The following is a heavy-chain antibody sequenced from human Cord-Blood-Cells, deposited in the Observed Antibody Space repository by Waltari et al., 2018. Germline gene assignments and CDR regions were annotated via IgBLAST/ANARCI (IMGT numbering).Heavy chain of an antibody. CDR2: IDWDDDK. Sequence: QVTLRESGPALVKPTQTLTLTCTFSGFSPSTRGLCVSWIRQPPGKALEWLALIDWDDDKYYSTSLKTRLTISKDTSKNQVVLTMTNMDPVDTATYYCARIVRYSSSYYYYGMDVWGQGTTVTVSS. V-gene: IGHV2-70*01. J-gene: IGHJ6*02. CDR1: GFSPSTRGLC. D-gene: IGHD6-6*01. CDR3: ARIVRYSSSYYYYGMDV.